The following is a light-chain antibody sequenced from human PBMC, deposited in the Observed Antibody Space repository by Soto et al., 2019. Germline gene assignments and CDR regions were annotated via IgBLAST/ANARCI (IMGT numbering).Light chain of an antibody. CDR3: QQYDAWPLT. V-gene: IGKV3-15*01. CDR1: QGVGSN. CDR2: GAS. Sequence: EIVMTQSPGTLSVSPGERVTVRCRASQGVGSNLAWYQQKPGQAPRLLIYGASTRASGIRGRFSGSGSGTEFTFPISKLQSEDFGDYYCQQYDAWPLTFGGGTKVEIK. J-gene: IGKJ4*01.